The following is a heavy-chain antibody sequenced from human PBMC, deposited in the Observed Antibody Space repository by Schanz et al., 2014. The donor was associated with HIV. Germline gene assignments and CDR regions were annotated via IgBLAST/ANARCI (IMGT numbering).Heavy chain of an antibody. CDR1: GFTFSNYD. CDR2: ISYDGSNK. J-gene: IGHJ6*02. Sequence: QVQLVESGGGVVQPGRSLRLSCAASGFTFSNYDMHWVRQAPGKGLEWVAFISYDGSNKYYADSVKGRFTISRDNSKNTLYVQMNRLRAEDTAVYYCAKVATWDYYGMDVWGQGTTVTVS. V-gene: IGHV3-30*18. CDR3: AKVATWDYYGMDV.